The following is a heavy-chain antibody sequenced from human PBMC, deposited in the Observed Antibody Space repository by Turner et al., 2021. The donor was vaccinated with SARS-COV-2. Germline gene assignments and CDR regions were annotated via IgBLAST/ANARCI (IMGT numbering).Heavy chain of an antibody. Sequence: QLQLQESGPGLVRPSETLSLTCTVSGGSISSSSYYWGWIRQPPGKGQEWIGNIYYSGNTDNKPSLKSRVTISVETTKNQFSLKLSAVTAAETAVYYCARLMDTDKSYDGMDVWGQGTTVTVSS. CDR1: GGSISSSSYY. CDR3: ARLMDTDKSYDGMDV. J-gene: IGHJ6*02. CDR2: IYYSGNT. V-gene: IGHV4-39*01. D-gene: IGHD5-18*01.